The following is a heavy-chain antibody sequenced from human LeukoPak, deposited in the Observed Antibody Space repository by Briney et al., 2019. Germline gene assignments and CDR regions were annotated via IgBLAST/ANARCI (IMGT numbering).Heavy chain of an antibody. CDR3: ARGAWATRLAS. CDR1: GESLNSYY. J-gene: IGHJ4*02. Sequence: PSETLSLTCAVYGESLNSYYWSWVRQPPGEGLEWIGEIYESGTTKYNPSLKSRVAISMVPSKQQFSLRLSSVAAADTAVYYCARGAWATRLASWGQGTLVTVSS. CDR2: IYESGTT. V-gene: IGHV4-34*01. D-gene: IGHD2-15*01.